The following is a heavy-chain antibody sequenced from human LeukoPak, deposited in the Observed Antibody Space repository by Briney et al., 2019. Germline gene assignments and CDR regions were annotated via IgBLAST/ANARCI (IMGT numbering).Heavy chain of an antibody. J-gene: IGHJ3*02. D-gene: IGHD3-10*01. Sequence: GESLKISCKGSGYSFTSYWIGWVRQMPGKGLEWMGIIYPGDSDTRYSPSFQGQVTISADKSISTAYLQWSSLKASDTAMYYCARRRRITMVRGVTKDPPDAFDIWGQGTMVTVSS. CDR3: ARRRRITMVRGVTKDPPDAFDI. CDR1: GYSFTSYW. CDR2: IYPGDSDT. V-gene: IGHV5-51*01.